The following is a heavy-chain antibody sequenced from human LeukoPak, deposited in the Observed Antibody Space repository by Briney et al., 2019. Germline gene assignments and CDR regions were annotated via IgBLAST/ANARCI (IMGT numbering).Heavy chain of an antibody. V-gene: IGHV4-30-2*01. D-gene: IGHD3-10*01. CDR2: IYHSGGT. Sequence: SETLSLTCAVSGGSISSGGYSCSWIRQPPGKGLEWIGYIYHSGGTYYNPSLKSRVTISVDRSKNQFSLKLSSVTAADTAVYYCARVVLWFGELSSFDYWGQGTLVTVSS. CDR1: GGSISSGGYS. J-gene: IGHJ4*02. CDR3: ARVVLWFGELSSFDY.